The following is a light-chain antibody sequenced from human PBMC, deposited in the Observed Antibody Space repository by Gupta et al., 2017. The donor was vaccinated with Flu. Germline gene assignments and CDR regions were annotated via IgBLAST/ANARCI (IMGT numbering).Light chain of an antibody. V-gene: IGKV1-6*01. CDR2: AAS. CDR1: QGIRDE. CDR3: LQDYNYPLT. J-gene: IGKJ4*01. Sequence: GDRVTITCRASQGIRDELGWYQQKPGKAPKLLIYAASTLQSGVPSRFSGSGSGTDFTLTISSLQPEDFATYYCLQDYNYPLTFGGGTKVEIK.